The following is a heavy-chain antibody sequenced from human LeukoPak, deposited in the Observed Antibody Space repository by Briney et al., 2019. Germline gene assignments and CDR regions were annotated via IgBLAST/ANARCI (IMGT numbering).Heavy chain of an antibody. V-gene: IGHV1-69*05. CDR3: ARGFFRITIFGVVMGDAFDI. CDR1: GGTFSSYA. D-gene: IGHD3-3*01. CDR2: IIPIFGTA. J-gene: IGHJ3*02. Sequence: ASVKVSCKASGGTFSSYAISWVRQAPGQGLEWMGGIIPIFGTANYAQKFQGRVTITTDESTSTAYMELSGLRSEDTAVYYCARGFFRITIFGVVMGDAFDIWGQGTMVTVSS.